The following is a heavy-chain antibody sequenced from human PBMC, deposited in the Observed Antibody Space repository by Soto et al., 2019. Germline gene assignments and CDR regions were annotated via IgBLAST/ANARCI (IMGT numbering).Heavy chain of an antibody. D-gene: IGHD3-22*01. CDR1: GGSISSGDYY. CDR2: IYYSGST. CDR3: ARVLVKYYYGMDV. V-gene: IGHV4-30-4*01. J-gene: IGHJ6*02. Sequence: PSETLSLTCTVSGGSISSGDYYWSWIRQPPGKGLEWIGYIYYSGSTYYNPSLKSRVTISVDTSKNQFSLKLSSVTAADTAVYYCARVLVKYYYGMDVWGQGTTVTVSS.